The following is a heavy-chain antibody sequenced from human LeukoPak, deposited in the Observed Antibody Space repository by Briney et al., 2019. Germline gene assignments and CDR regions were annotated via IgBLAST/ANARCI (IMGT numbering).Heavy chain of an antibody. CDR2: ISSSSSYI. V-gene: IGHV3-21*01. D-gene: IGHD2-2*01. J-gene: IGHJ6*02. CDR1: GFTFSSYS. Sequence: AGSLTLSCPASGFTFSSYSMNWVRHAPGKGLEWVSSISSSSSYIYYADSVKDRFTIYRHTAKHSLYLQMNSLRAEETSVYYCARWDIVVVPDAHYGMDVWGQGTTVTVSS. CDR3: ARWDIVVVPDAHYGMDV.